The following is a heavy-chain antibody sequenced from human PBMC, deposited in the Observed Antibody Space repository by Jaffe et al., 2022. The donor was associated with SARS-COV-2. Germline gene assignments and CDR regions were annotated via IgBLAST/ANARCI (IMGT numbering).Heavy chain of an antibody. CDR2: IRSKAYGGTT. CDR1: GFTFGDYA. D-gene: IGHD2-15*01. CDR3: TRGSCGGSCYSSYYFDY. Sequence: EVQLVESGGGLVKPGRSLRLSCTASGFTFGDYAMSWFRQAPGKGLEWVGFIRSKAYGGTTEYAASVKGRFTISRDDSKSIAYLQMNSLKTEDTAVYYCTRGSCGGSCYSSYYFDYWGQGTLVTVSS. J-gene: IGHJ4*02. V-gene: IGHV3-49*05.